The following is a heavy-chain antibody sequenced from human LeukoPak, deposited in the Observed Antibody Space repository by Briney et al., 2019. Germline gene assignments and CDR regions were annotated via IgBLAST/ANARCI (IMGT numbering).Heavy chain of an antibody. D-gene: IGHD6-19*01. J-gene: IGHJ4*02. CDR3: ARDYGIAVAGTGY. CDR2: ISNNGGYT. Sequence: PGGSLRLSCAASGFTFSSSAMSWVRQAPGKGLEWVSAISNNGGYTYYADSVQGRFTISRDNSKNTLYLQMNSLRAEDTAVYYCARDYGIAVAGTGYWGQGTLVTVSS. V-gene: IGHV3-23*01. CDR1: GFTFSSSA.